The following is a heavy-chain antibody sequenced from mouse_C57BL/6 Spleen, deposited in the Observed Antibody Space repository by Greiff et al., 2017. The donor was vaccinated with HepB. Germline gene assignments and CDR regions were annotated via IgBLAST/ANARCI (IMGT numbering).Heavy chain of an antibody. Sequence: QVQLQQSGAELARPGASVKLSCKASGYTFTSYGISWVKQSTGQGLEWIGEIYPRSGNTYYNEKFKGKATLTADKSSSTAYMELRSLTSEDSAVYFCARWCSGHYFDYWGQGTTLTVSS. CDR2: IYPRSGNT. CDR3: ARWCSGHYFDY. CDR1: GYTFTSYG. J-gene: IGHJ2*01. D-gene: IGHD3-2*02. V-gene: IGHV1-81*01.